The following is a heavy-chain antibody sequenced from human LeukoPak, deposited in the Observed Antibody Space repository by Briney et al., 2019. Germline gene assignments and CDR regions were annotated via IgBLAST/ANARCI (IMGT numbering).Heavy chain of an antibody. CDR1: GFTFSSYA. Sequence: GGSLRLSCAAPGFTFSSYAMSWVRQAPGKGLEWVSALSGSGGSTYYADSVKGQFTISRDNSKNTLYLQMNSLRAEDTAVYYCAKAVGYCSGGSCYHLIDYWGQGTLVTVSS. J-gene: IGHJ4*02. CDR2: LSGSGGST. CDR3: AKAVGYCSGGSCYHLIDY. V-gene: IGHV3-23*01. D-gene: IGHD2-15*01.